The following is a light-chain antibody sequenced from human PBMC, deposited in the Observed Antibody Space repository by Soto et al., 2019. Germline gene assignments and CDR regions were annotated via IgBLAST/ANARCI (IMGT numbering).Light chain of an antibody. CDR2: EVS. CDR3: CSYVSSKTYV. J-gene: IGLJ1*01. Sequence: ALTXPASVSGSPGQSITISCTGTRTDVGGYNFVSWYQQHPGKAPKLIIYEVSNRPSGVSNRFSGSKSDNTASLTISGLQAEDEADYYCCSYVSSKTYVFGTGTKVTVL. V-gene: IGLV2-14*01. CDR1: RTDVGGYNF.